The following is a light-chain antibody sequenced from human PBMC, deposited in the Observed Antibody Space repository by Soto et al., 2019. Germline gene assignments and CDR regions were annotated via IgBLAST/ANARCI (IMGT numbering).Light chain of an antibody. CDR2: AAS. Sequence: IQLIQSPSSLSASVGDRVTITCRASQAISSYLAWYQQKPGKAPHLLIYAASTLYRGVPSRFSGSGSGTDFTLTISSLQPEDFATYYCQQLKSYPRTFGPGTKVEIK. CDR1: QAISSY. CDR3: QQLKSYPRT. J-gene: IGKJ3*01. V-gene: IGKV1-9*01.